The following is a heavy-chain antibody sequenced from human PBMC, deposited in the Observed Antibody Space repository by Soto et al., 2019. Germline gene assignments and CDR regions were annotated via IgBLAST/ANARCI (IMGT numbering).Heavy chain of an antibody. V-gene: IGHV3-30*18. Sequence: VQLVESGGGVVQPGGSLRLSCAVSGFTVSRYYMSWVRQPPGKGLEWLAVISNDGTIQDYADSIKGRFTISKDNSKNTLFLQMNSLRPEDTAVYFCAKSRVGSSWYEGDSWGQGTLVTVSS. D-gene: IGHD6-13*01. CDR3: AKSRVGSSWYEGDS. J-gene: IGHJ4*02. CDR1: GFTVSRYY. CDR2: ISNDGTIQ.